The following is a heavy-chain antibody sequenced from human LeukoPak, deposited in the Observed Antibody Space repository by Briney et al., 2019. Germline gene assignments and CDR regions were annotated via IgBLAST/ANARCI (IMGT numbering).Heavy chain of an antibody. CDR2: INPNSGDT. V-gene: IGHV1-2*02. Sequence: ASVKVSCKASGYTFTGYYLHWVRQAPGQGLEWMGWINPNSGDTNYSQKFQGRVTMTRDTSISTAYMELRSLRSDDTAVYYCARGRCSGGSCPFDYWGQGTLVTVSS. D-gene: IGHD2-15*01. CDR3: ARGRCSGGSCPFDY. J-gene: IGHJ4*02. CDR1: GYTFTGYY.